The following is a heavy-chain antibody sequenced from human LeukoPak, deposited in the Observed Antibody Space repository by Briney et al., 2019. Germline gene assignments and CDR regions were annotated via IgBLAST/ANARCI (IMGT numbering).Heavy chain of an antibody. V-gene: IGHV3-23*01. J-gene: IGHJ4*02. Sequence: SGGSLRLSCAASGFTFSSYAMSWVRQAPGKGLEWVSAISGSGGSTYYADSVKGRFTISRDSSKNTLYLQMNSLRAEDTAVYYCAKSRVRGVIRLDYWGQGTLVTVSS. CDR2: ISGSGGST. CDR1: GFTFSSYA. D-gene: IGHD3-10*01. CDR3: AKSRVRGVIRLDY.